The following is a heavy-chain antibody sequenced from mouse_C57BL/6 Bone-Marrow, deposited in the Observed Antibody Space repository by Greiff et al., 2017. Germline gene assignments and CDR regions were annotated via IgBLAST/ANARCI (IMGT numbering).Heavy chain of an antibody. V-gene: IGHV1-64*01. J-gene: IGHJ3*01. Sequence: QVQLQQPGAELVKPGASVKLSCKASGYTFTSYWMPWVKQRPGQGLEWIGMIHPNSGSTNYNEKFKSKATLTVDKSSSTAYMQLSSLTSEDSAVYYCAREYYSAWFAYWGQGTLVTVSA. CDR3: AREYYSAWFAY. D-gene: IGHD2-12*01. CDR2: IHPNSGST. CDR1: GYTFTSYW.